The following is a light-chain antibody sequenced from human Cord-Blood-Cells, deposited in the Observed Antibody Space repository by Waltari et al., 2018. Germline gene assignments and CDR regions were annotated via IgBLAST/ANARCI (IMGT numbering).Light chain of an antibody. Sequence: QPALTQPPSASGSPGQSVTISCTGTSSYVGGYNYVSWYQQHPGKAPKLLIYEVSKRPSGVPDRFSGSKSRNTASLTVSGLQAEDESDYYCSSYAGSNNFVVFGGGAKLTVL. CDR2: EVS. CDR1: SSYVGGYNY. V-gene: IGLV2-8*01. J-gene: IGLJ2*01. CDR3: SSYAGSNNFVV.